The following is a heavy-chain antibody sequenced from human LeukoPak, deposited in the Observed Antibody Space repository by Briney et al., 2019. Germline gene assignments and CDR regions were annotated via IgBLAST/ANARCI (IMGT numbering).Heavy chain of an antibody. J-gene: IGHJ4*02. CDR2: ISSSGNTI. D-gene: IGHD1-26*01. V-gene: IGHV3-48*03. Sequence: PGGSLRLSCAASGFTFSNYEMNWVRQAPGKGLEWVSYISSSGNTIYYADCVKGRFTISRDNALHLQMNRLRAEDTAVYYCARVGRTITASDYWGQGTLVTVSS. CDR3: ARVGRTITASDY. CDR1: GFTFSNYE.